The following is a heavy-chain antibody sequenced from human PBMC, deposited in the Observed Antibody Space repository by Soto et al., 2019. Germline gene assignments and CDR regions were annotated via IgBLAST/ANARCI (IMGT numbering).Heavy chain of an antibody. CDR2: ISSSGTV. CDR1: GGSIRDYF. D-gene: IGHD1-7*01. J-gene: IGHJ6*02. Sequence: SETLSLTCSVSGGSIRDYFWTWIRQSPGRGLEWIGYISSSGTVKYNSSLKSRVTISLDRSRNQFSLKLSSVTAADTAVYFCARDRKLELQGNYYYYGMDVWGQGTTVTVSS. CDR3: ARDRKLELQGNYYYYGMDV. V-gene: IGHV4-59*01.